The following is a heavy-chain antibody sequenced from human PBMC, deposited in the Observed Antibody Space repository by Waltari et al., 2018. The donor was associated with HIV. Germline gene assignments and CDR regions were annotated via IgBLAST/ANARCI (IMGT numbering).Heavy chain of an antibody. CDR1: GGSISSSSYY. J-gene: IGHJ5*02. CDR2: IYYRGST. V-gene: IGHV4-39*01. D-gene: IGHD6-19*01. Sequence: QLQLQESGPGLVKPSETLSLTCTVSGGSISSSSYYWGWIRQPPGKGLEWIGSIYYRGSTYYNPSLKSRVTISVDTSNNQFSLKLSSVTAADTAVYYCARLYSSGWSDPWGQVTLVTVSS. CDR3: ARLYSSGWSDP.